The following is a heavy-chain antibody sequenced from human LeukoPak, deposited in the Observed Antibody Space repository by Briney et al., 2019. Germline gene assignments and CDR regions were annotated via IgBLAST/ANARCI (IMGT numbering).Heavy chain of an antibody. V-gene: IGHV1-8*02. CDR2: INPNSGNT. J-gene: IGHJ4*02. CDR3: ARGTEQWLGWGEYYFDY. CDR1: GYTFTGYY. D-gene: IGHD6-19*01. Sequence: GASVKVSCKASGYTFTGYYMHWVRQAPGQGLEWMGWINPNSGNTGYAQKFQGRVTMTRNTSISTAYMELSSLRSEDTAVYYCARGTEQWLGWGEYYFDYWGQGTLVTVSS.